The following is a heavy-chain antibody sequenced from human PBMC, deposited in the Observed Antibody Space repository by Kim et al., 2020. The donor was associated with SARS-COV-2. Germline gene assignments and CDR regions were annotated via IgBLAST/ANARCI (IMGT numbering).Heavy chain of an antibody. Sequence: TIYYADSVEGRFTIARDNAKNSLYLQMNSLRAEDTAVYYCAREIDSGLDYWGQGTLVTVSS. CDR3: AREIDSGLDY. CDR2: TI. J-gene: IGHJ4*02. D-gene: IGHD1-26*01. V-gene: IGHV3-48*03.